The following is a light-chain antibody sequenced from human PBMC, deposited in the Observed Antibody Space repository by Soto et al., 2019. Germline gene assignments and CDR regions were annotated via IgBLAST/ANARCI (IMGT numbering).Light chain of an antibody. J-gene: IGLJ3*02. CDR3: AAWDDSLNGVV. V-gene: IGLV1-44*01. CDR1: SSNIGRNT. Sequence: QSVLTQPPSASGTPGQRVTISCSGSSSNIGRNTVNWYQQLPETAPKLLIHSNNQRPSGVPDRFSGSKSGTSASLAISGLQSEDEADYDCAAWDDSLNGVVFGGGTKLTVL. CDR2: SNN.